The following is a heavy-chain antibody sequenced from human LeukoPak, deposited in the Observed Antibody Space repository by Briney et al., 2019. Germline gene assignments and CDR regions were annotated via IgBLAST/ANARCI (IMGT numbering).Heavy chain of an antibody. CDR3: ARGESLTDTAMVSEFDY. V-gene: IGHV5-51*01. D-gene: IGHD5-18*01. Sequence: GESLKISCKGSGYSFTSYWIGWVRQMPGKGLEWMGIIYPGDSDTRFSPSFQGQVTISADKSISTAYLQWSSLKASDTAMYYCARGESLTDTAMVSEFDYWGQGTLVTVSS. CDR2: IYPGDSDT. CDR1: GYSFTSYW. J-gene: IGHJ4*02.